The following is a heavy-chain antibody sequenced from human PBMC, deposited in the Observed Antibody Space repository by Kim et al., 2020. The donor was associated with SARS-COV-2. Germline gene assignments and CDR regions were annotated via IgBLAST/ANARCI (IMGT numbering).Heavy chain of an antibody. V-gene: IGHV3-73*01. J-gene: IGHJ3*02. CDR2: IRSKGNSYAT. CDR3: ARCPPYSESYCDAFDI. CDR1: GFTFSDSA. D-gene: IGHD1-26*01. Sequence: GGSLRLSCAASGFTFSDSAMHWVRQASGKGLEWVGRIRSKGNSYATVYAVSVEGRFTISRDDSKNTAYLQMDSLKTEDTAVYYCARCPPYSESYCDAFDIWGQGTMVTVSS.